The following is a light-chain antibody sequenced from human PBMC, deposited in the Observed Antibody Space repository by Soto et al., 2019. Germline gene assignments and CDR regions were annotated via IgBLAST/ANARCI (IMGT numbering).Light chain of an antibody. CDR2: GAS. Sequence: EIVMTQSPATLSVSPGERATLSCRASQSVSSNLAWYQQKPGQAPRLLIYGASTRATGIPARFSGSGSGTEFTLTISSLEPEDFALYYCQQHNNWPITFGQGTRREIK. CDR1: QSVSSN. J-gene: IGKJ5*01. V-gene: IGKV3-15*01. CDR3: QQHNNWPIT.